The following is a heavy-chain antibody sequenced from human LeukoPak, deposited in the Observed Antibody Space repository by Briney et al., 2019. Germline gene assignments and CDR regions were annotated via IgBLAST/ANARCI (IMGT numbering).Heavy chain of an antibody. Sequence: PSETLSLTCAVYGGSFSGYYWSWLRQPPGKGREWRGEINHSGSTNYTPSLKSRVTISVDTSKNQFSLKLSSVTAADTAVYYCARGRVVVAGTPPFDYWGQGTLVTVSS. CDR1: GGSFSGYY. V-gene: IGHV4-34*01. CDR3: ARGRVVVAGTPPFDY. D-gene: IGHD2-15*01. J-gene: IGHJ4*02. CDR2: INHSGST.